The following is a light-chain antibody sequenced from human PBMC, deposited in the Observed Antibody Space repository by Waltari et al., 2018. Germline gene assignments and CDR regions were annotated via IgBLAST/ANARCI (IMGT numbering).Light chain of an antibody. CDR2: AAS. CDR1: QDIRDF. Sequence: IQLTQSPSSLSASVGDRVTITCRASQDIRDFLAWYQQKPGTVPKLLIYAASTLQSGVPSRFSGRQSGTDFTLTISSLQPEDFATYYCQLLISYQWTFGQGTKVEMK. V-gene: IGKV1-9*01. J-gene: IGKJ1*01. CDR3: QLLISYQWT.